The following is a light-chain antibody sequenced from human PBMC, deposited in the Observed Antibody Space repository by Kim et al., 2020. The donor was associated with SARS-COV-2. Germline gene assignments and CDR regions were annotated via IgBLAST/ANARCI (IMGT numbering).Light chain of an antibody. V-gene: IGLV2-14*01. CDR2: EVS. CDR1: SSDVGGYRY. J-gene: IGLJ2*01. Sequence: GQSITISCTGTSSDVGGYRYVSWYQQHPGKAPKLMIYEVSKRPSGVSNRFSGSKSGNTASLTISGLQAEDEADYYCSSYTSSSNVVFGGGTKLTVL. CDR3: SSYTSSSNVV.